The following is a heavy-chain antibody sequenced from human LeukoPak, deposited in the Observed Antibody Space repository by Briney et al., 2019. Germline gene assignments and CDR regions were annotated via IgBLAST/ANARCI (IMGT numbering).Heavy chain of an antibody. CDR3: ARDPWVGYCSGGSCSRAY. D-gene: IGHD2-15*01. J-gene: IGHJ4*02. Sequence: GGSLRLSCAASGFTFSSYWMHWVRQAPGKGLVWVSRINSDGSSTSYADSVKGRFTISRDNAKNTLYLQMNSLRAEDTAVCYCARDPWVGYCSGGSCSRAYWGQGTLVTVSS. V-gene: IGHV3-74*01. CDR1: GFTFSSYW. CDR2: INSDGSST.